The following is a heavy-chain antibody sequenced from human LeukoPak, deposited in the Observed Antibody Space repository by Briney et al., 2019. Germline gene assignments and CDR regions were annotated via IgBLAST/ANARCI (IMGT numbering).Heavy chain of an antibody. CDR2: ITGSGDST. Sequence: GGSLRLSCAASGFTFSTYTMNWVRQAPGKGLEWVSAITGSGDSTYYTDSVKGRFTISRGNTKNSLYLQMNSLRAEDTAVYYCARAESGKTYYYYMDVWGKGATVTVSS. D-gene: IGHD1-14*01. J-gene: IGHJ6*03. CDR3: ARAESGKTYYYYMDV. V-gene: IGHV3-21*01. CDR1: GFTFSTYT.